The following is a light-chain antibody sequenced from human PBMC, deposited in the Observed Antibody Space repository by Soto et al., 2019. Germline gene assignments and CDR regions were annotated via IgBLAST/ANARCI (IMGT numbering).Light chain of an antibody. CDR1: QSISSW. V-gene: IGKV1-5*03. CDR3: QQYNINSET. CDR2: QAS. Sequence: DIQMTQSPSTLSASVGDRVTITCRASQSISSWLAWYQQKPGKAPKLLIYQASSLESGVPSRFSGSGSGTEYTLTISSLQPEDFATYYCQQYNINSETFGQGTKVEIK. J-gene: IGKJ1*01.